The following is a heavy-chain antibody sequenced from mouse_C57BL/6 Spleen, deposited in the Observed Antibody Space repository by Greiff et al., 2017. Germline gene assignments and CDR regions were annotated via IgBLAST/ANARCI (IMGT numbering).Heavy chain of an antibody. J-gene: IGHJ2*01. V-gene: IGHV1-55*01. CDR1: GYTFTSYW. CDR3: ARGGYYFDY. Sequence: QVQLQPGAELVKPGASVKMSCKASGYTFTSYWITWVKQRPGQGLEWIGDIYPGSGSTNYNEKFKSKATLTVDTSSSTAYMQLSSLTSEDSAVYYCARGGYYFDYWGQGTTLTVSS. CDR2: IYPGSGST.